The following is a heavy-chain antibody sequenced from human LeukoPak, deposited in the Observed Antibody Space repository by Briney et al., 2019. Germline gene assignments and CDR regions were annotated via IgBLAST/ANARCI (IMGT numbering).Heavy chain of an antibody. CDR3: ARAPGGSDPGGVN. D-gene: IGHD3-16*02. V-gene: IGHV3-53*01. Sequence: GGSLRLSCAASGFTASSNDMSWVRQAPGKGLEWVSTIYSGGSTYYAESVKGRFTISRDNSKNTLYLQMNSLRAEDTAVYYCARAPGGSDPGGVNWGQGTLVTVSS. CDR1: GFTASSND. CDR2: IYSGGST. J-gene: IGHJ4*02.